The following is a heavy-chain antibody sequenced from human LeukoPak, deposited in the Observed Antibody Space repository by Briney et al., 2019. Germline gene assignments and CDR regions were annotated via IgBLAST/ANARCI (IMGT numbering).Heavy chain of an antibody. CDR2: IKQDGSEK. CDR3: ARDRRFYDFWSGYSPDY. Sequence: GGSLRLSCAASGFTVSSNYMSWVRQAPGKGLEWVANIKQDGSEKYYVDSVKGRFTISRDNAKNSLYLQMNSLRAEDTAVYYCARDRRFYDFWSGYSPDYWGQGTLVTVSS. D-gene: IGHD3-3*01. J-gene: IGHJ4*02. CDR1: GFTVSSNY. V-gene: IGHV3-7*01.